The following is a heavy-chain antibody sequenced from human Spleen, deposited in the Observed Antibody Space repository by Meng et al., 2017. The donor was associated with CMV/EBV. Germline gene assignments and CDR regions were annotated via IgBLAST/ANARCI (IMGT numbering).Heavy chain of an antibody. CDR1: GFNVSSNY. J-gene: IGHJ4*02. CDR2: IYRDGST. D-gene: IGHD3-22*01. V-gene: IGHV3-53*01. CDR3: ASDSRIYYDSSGYYQFDY. Sequence: GGSLRLSCVASGFNVSSNYMSWVRQAPGKGLEWVSVIYRDGSTYYADSVKGRFTISRDNSKNTLYLQMNSPRVEDTAVYFCASDSRIYYDSSGYYQFDYWGQGTLVTVSS.